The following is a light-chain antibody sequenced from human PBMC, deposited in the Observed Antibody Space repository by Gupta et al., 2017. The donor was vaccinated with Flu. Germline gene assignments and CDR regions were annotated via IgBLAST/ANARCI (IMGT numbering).Light chain of an antibody. CDR3: QSADNRGAYV. CDR2: EDN. Sequence: PGKTARITCSGDALPKQFTNWYQQKPGQAPVLVIFEDNKRPPGIPERFSASASGTTVTLTITGVQAEDEADYYCQSADNRGAYVFGEGTTVTVL. CDR1: ALPKQF. V-gene: IGLV3-25*03. J-gene: IGLJ2*01.